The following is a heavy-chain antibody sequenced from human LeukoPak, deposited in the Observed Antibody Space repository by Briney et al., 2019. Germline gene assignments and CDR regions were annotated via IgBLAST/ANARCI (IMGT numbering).Heavy chain of an antibody. CDR1: GDSISSGDSY. CDR3: ARDQNGYGPHYSNPMDV. D-gene: IGHD3-22*01. V-gene: IGHV4-30-4*01. J-gene: IGHJ6*02. Sequence: SETLSLTCTVSGDSISSGDSYWSWIRQPPGKGLEGIGYIYYTGSTYYNPSLKSRVTISVDTSKNQFSLKMSSVTAADTAVYYCARDQNGYGPHYSNPMDVWGQGTTVTVSS. CDR2: IYYTGST.